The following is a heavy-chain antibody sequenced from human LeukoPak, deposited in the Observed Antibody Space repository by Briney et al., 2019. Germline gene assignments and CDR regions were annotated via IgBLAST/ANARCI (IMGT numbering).Heavy chain of an antibody. CDR2: ISYDGSNK. CDR1: GFTFSDRY. Sequence: GGSLRLSCAASGFTFSDRYIDWARQAPGKGLEWVAVISYDGSNKYYADSVKGRFTISRDNSKNTLYLQMNSLRAEDTAVYYCASDKAGIAVAVWGQGTLVTVSS. D-gene: IGHD6-19*01. V-gene: IGHV3-30*03. J-gene: IGHJ4*02. CDR3: ASDKAGIAVAV.